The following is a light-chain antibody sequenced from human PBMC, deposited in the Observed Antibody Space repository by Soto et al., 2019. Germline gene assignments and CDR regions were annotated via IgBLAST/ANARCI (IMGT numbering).Light chain of an antibody. CDR2: GAS. CDR3: QQYGSSPSWT. Sequence: PGERATLSCRAIHSLSSSYLAWXQXXAGXXXXLXXXGASSRATGIPDRFSGSGSGTDFTLTISRLEPEDFAVYYCQQYGSSPSWTFGQGNKVDI. CDR1: HSLSSSY. J-gene: IGKJ1*01. V-gene: IGKV3-20*01.